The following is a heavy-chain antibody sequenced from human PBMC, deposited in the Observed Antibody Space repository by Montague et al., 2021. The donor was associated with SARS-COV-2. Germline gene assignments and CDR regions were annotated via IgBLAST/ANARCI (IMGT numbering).Heavy chain of an antibody. CDR2: TYYRSKWYN. CDR3: AGGLRYFDWSPYGMDV. V-gene: IGHV6-1*01. J-gene: IGHJ6*02. CDR1: GDSVSSNIAT. Sequence: CAISGDSVSSNIATWNWIRQSPSRGLEWLGRTYYRSKWYNDYAESVKSRITIDPDTSKHQFSLHLNSVTPEDTAVYYCAGGLRYFDWSPYGMDVWGQGTTVTVSS. D-gene: IGHD3-9*01.